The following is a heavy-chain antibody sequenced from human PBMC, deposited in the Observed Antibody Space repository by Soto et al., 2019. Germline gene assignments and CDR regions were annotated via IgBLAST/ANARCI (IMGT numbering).Heavy chain of an antibody. D-gene: IGHD1-7*01. V-gene: IGHV1-69*13. CDR3: TRAGASDWNYVSTSS. Sequence: SVKVSCKASGGTFSSYAISWVRQAPGQGLEWMGGIIPIFGTANYAQKFQGRVTITADESTSTAYMELRSLTSDDTAVYYCTRAGASDWNYVSTSSWGQGTLVTVSS. J-gene: IGHJ4*02. CDR2: IIPIFGTA. CDR1: GGTFSSYA.